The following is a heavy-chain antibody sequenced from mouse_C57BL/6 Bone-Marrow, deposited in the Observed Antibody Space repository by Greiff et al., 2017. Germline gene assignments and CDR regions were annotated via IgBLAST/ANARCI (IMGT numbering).Heavy chain of an antibody. V-gene: IGHV1-26*01. Sequence: VQLQQSGPELVKPGASVKISCKASGYTFTDYYMNWVKQSHGKSLEWIGDINPNNGGTSYNQKFKGKATLTVDTSSSTAYSQLSSLTSEDSAVYYCARKERYYGSSYEVPYFDYWGQGTTLTVSS. J-gene: IGHJ2*01. CDR1: GYTFTDYY. CDR3: ARKERYYGSSYEVPYFDY. D-gene: IGHD1-1*01. CDR2: INPNNGGT.